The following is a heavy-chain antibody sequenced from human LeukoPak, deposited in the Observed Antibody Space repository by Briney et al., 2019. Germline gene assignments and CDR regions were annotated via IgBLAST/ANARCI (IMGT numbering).Heavy chain of an antibody. CDR1: GYTLTELS. J-gene: IGHJ4*02. Sequence: ASVKVSCKVSGYTLTELSMHWARQAPGKGPEWMGGFDPEDGETIYAQKFQGRVTMTEDTSTDTAYMELSSLRSEDTAVYYCATGRYCSSTSCYDFDYWGQGTLVTVSS. V-gene: IGHV1-24*01. CDR2: FDPEDGET. D-gene: IGHD2-2*01. CDR3: ATGRYCSSTSCYDFDY.